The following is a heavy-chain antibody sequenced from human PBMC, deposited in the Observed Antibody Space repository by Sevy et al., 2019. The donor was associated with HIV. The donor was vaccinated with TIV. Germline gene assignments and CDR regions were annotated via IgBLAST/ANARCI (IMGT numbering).Heavy chain of an antibody. CDR1: GFTFSSYA. Sequence: GGSLRLSCAASGFTFSSYAMSWVRQAPGKGLEWVSAISGSGGSTYYADSVKGRFTISRDNSKNTLYLQMNSLRAEDTGVNYGGKDLSGVRGVIITYAFDIRGQGTMVTVSS. CDR3: GKDLSGVRGVIITYAFDI. J-gene: IGHJ3*02. D-gene: IGHD3-10*01. V-gene: IGHV3-23*01. CDR2: ISGSGGST.